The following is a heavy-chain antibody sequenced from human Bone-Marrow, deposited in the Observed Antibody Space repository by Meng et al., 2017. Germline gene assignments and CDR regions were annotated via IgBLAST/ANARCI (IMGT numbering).Heavy chain of an antibody. CDR3: ARGYHSFDS. CDR1: GFSSGDCA. J-gene: IGHJ4*02. D-gene: IGHD2-2*01. CDR2: IKRKAYGGTT. V-gene: IGHV3-49*04. Sequence: GGSLRLSCTDSGFSSGDCAMSWVRQAPGKGLEWVGLIKRKAYGGTTEYAASVKGRFTISRYNTLNSMYLQRSSLKTEDKAVYLCARGYHSFDSWGQGTLVTVSS.